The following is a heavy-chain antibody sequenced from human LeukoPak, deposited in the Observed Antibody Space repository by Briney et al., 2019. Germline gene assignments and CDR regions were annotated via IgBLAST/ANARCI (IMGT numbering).Heavy chain of an antibody. CDR2: IRSKAYGRTT. D-gene: IGHD6-13*01. CDR3: TRYSSSWYLLDY. V-gene: IGHV3-49*04. Sequence: GGSLRLSCTASGFTFGDYAMSWVRQAPGKGLEWVGFIRSKAYGRTTEYAASVKGRFTISRDDSKSIAYLQMNSLKTEDAAVYYCTRYSSSWYLLDYWGQGTLVTVSS. CDR1: GFTFGDYA. J-gene: IGHJ4*02.